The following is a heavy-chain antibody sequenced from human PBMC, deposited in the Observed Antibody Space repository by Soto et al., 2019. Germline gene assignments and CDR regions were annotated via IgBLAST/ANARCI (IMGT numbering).Heavy chain of an antibody. Sequence: QVQLVQSGAEVKKPGSSVKVSCKASGGTFSSYAISWVRQAPGQGLEWMGGIIPIFGTANYAQKVQGRVTITADASTSTAYMELRSLRSENTAVYYCARARQEDTAMVRFDYWGKATLVTVSS. CDR3: ARARQEDTAMVRFDY. CDR1: GGTFSSYA. V-gene: IGHV1-69*01. CDR2: IIPIFGTA. D-gene: IGHD5-18*01. J-gene: IGHJ4*02.